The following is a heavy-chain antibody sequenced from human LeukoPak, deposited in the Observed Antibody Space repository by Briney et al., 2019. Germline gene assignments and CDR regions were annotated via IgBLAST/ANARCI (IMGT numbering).Heavy chain of an antibody. Sequence: PGGSLRLSCAASGFTFSSYGMHWVRQAPGKGLEWVSVIYSGGSTYYADSVKGRFTISRDNSKNTLYLQMNSLRAEDTAVYYCARDRPFDIWGQGTMVTVSS. V-gene: IGHV3-53*01. CDR2: IYSGGST. CDR1: GFTFSSYG. CDR3: ARDRPFDI. J-gene: IGHJ3*02.